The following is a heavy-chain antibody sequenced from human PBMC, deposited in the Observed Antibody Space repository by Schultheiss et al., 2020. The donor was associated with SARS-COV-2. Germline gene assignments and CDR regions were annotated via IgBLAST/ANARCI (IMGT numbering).Heavy chain of an antibody. CDR1: GGTFSSYA. V-gene: IGHV1-69*13. D-gene: IGHD2-15*01. Sequence: SVKVSCKASGGTFSSYAISWVRQAPGQGLEWMGGIISIFGTANYAQKFQGRVTITADESTSTAYMELSSLRSEDTAVYYCARGLVVAATFYYYGMDVWGQGTTVTISS. J-gene: IGHJ6*02. CDR3: ARGLVVAATFYYYGMDV. CDR2: IISIFGTA.